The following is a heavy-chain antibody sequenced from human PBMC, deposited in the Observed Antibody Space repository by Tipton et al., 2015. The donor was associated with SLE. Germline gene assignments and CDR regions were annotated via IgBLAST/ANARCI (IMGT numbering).Heavy chain of an antibody. D-gene: IGHD1-7*01. CDR2: IYYSGST. J-gene: IGHJ4*02. V-gene: IGHV4-59*12. CDR3: ARDENFYFDY. CDR1: GGSISSYY. Sequence: TLSLTCTVSGGSISSYYWSWIRQPPGKGLEWIGYIYYSGSTNYNPSLKSRVTISVDTSKNQFSLKLSSVTAADTAVYYCARDENFYFDYWGQGTLVTVSS.